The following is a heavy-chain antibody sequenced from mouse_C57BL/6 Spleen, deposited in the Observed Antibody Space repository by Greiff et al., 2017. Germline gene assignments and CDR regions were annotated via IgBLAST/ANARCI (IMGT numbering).Heavy chain of an antibody. D-gene: IGHD2-4*01. J-gene: IGHJ1*03. CDR1: GFTFSSYG. Sequence: EVQLQESGGDLVKPGGSLKLSCAASGFTFSSYGMSWVRQTPDKRLEWVATISSGGSYTYYPDSVKGRFTISRDNAKNTLYLQMSSLKSEDTAMYYCARHGGLRRDWYFDVWGTGTTVTVSS. CDR2: ISSGGSYT. V-gene: IGHV5-6*01. CDR3: ARHGGLRRDWYFDV.